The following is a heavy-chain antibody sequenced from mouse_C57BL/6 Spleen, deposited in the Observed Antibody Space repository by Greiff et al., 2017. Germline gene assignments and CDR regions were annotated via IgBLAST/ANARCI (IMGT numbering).Heavy chain of an antibody. CDR2: IDPSDSET. D-gene: IGHD2-5*01. CDR1: GYTFTSYW. J-gene: IGHJ2*01. Sequence: QVQLQQPGAELVRPGSSVKLSCKASGYTFTSYWLHWVKQRPIQGLEWIGNIDPSDSETHYNQKFKDKATLTVDKSSSTAYMQLSSLTSEDSAVYYCATYSNYGGDYCDYWGQGTTLTVSS. V-gene: IGHV1-52*01. CDR3: ATYSNYGGDYCDY.